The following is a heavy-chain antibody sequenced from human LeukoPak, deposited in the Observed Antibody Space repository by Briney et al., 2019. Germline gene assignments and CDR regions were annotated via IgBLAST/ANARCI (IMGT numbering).Heavy chain of an antibody. V-gene: IGHV1-24*01. CDR3: ARALGWTAAAGTDYYYYMDV. D-gene: IGHD6-13*01. Sequence: ASVKVSCKVSGYTLTELSMHWVRQAPGKGLEWMGGFDPEDGETIYAQKFQGRVTMTEDTSTDTAYMELSRLRSDDTAVYYCARALGWTAAAGTDYYYYMDVWGKGTTVTVSS. J-gene: IGHJ6*03. CDR1: GYTLTELS. CDR2: FDPEDGET.